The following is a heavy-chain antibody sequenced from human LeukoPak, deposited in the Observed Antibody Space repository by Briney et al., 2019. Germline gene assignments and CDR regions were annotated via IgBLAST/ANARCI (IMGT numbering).Heavy chain of an antibody. V-gene: IGHV4-39*02. Sequence: PSETLSLTCSVSGGSIGSRGYFWAWIRQPPGKGLEWMGSIDYTGSPHYTPSLKSRVTMSAAPSKTHFSLKVTSVTAADTAMYYCARRGGSGSYSDYWGQGTLVTVSS. CDR1: GGSIGSRGYF. CDR3: ARRGGSGSYSDY. CDR2: IDYTGSP. D-gene: IGHD3-10*01. J-gene: IGHJ4*02.